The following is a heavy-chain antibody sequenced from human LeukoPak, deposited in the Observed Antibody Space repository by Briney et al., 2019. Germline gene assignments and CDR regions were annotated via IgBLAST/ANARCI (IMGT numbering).Heavy chain of an antibody. D-gene: IGHD3-3*01. CDR1: GNTLRELP. CDR2: FDPENAEI. CDR3: ATRGSDFWSGFDY. Sequence: GASVKVSCKLSGNTLRELPIQWVRQAGGKGLEWMAGFDPENAEIVYAQKLQGRVTMTEDTSTNTAYMELTSLTSDDTALYYCATRGSDFWSGFDYWGQGTQVTVSS. J-gene: IGHJ4*02. V-gene: IGHV1-24*01.